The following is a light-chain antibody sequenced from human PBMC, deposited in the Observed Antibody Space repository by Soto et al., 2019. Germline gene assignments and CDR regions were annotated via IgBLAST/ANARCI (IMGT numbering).Light chain of an antibody. Sequence: EIVLTQSPGTLSLSPGERATLPCRASQSVGSYLAWYQQKPGQAPRLLISAASTRATGIPDRFSGSGSGTDFTLTISRLEPEDFAVYYCQQYGSSPYTFGQGTILEIK. CDR3: QQYGSSPYT. J-gene: IGKJ2*01. CDR2: AAS. CDR1: QSVGSY. V-gene: IGKV3-20*01.